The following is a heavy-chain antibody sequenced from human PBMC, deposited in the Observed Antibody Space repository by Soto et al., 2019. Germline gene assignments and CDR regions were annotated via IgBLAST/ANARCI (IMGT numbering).Heavy chain of an antibody. CDR3: AKDAGYCSNGVCYKVDAFDI. CDR1: GFTFSSYG. V-gene: IGHV3-30*18. D-gene: IGHD2-8*01. CDR2: ISYDGSNK. Sequence: PGGSLRLSCXAXGFTFSSYGMHWVRQAPGKGLEWVAVISYDGSNKYYADSVKGRFTISRDNSKNTLYLQMNSLRAEDTAVYYCAKDAGYCSNGVCYKVDAFDIWGQGTMVTVSS. J-gene: IGHJ3*02.